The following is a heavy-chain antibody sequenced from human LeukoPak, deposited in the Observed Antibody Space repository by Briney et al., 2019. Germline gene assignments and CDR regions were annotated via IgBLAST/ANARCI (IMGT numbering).Heavy chain of an antibody. CDR3: ARDVHGDYGSGWFDP. D-gene: IGHD4-17*01. V-gene: IGHV1-69*05. CDR2: IMPLFGTA. Sequence: ASVKVSCKTSGGTINNSAISWVRQAPGQGLEWLGGIMPLFGTAGYAQKFKGRVTITKDESTRTVYLELTSLTSDDTAVYYCARDVHGDYGSGWFDPWGQGTLVSVSS. J-gene: IGHJ5*02. CDR1: GGTINNSA.